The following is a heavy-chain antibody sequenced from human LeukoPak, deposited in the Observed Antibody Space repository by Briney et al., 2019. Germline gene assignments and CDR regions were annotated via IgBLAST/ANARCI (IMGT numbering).Heavy chain of an antibody. CDR2: INPNSGGI. J-gene: IGHJ4*02. V-gene: IGHV1-2*02. CDR1: GYTFTGYY. D-gene: IGHD6-6*01. CDR3: ARDQEYSSSLADY. Sequence: GASVKVSCKASGYTFTGYYMHWVRQAPGQGLEWMGWINPNSGGINYAQKFQGRVTMTRDTSISTAYMELSRLRSDDTAVYYCARDQEYSSSLADYWGQGTLVTVSS.